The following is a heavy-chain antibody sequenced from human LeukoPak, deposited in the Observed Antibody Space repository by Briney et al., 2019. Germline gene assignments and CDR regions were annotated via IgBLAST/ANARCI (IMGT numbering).Heavy chain of an antibody. Sequence: GGSLRLSCAASGFTFSSYSMNWVRQAPGKGLEWVSSISSSSSYIYYADSVKGRFTISRDNAKNSLYLQMNSLRAEDTAVYYCARDRRGYYDSSAWGHAFDIWGQGTMVTVSS. J-gene: IGHJ3*02. V-gene: IGHV3-21*01. D-gene: IGHD3-22*01. CDR1: GFTFSSYS. CDR3: ARDRRGYYDSSAWGHAFDI. CDR2: ISSSSSYI.